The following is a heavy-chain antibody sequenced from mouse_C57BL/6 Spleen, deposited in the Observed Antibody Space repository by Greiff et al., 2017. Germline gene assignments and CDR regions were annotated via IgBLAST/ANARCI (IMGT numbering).Heavy chain of an antibody. CDR2: IDPSDSET. CDR3: ARDYYGSSYTWYFDV. CDR1: GYTFTSYW. V-gene: IGHV1-52*01. J-gene: IGHJ1*03. Sequence: QVQLKQPGAELVRPGSSVKLSCKASGYTFTSYWMHWVKQRPIQGLEWIGNIDPSDSETHYNQKFKDKATLTVDKSSSTAYMQLSSLTSEDSAVYYCARDYYGSSYTWYFDVWGTGTTVTVSS. D-gene: IGHD1-1*01.